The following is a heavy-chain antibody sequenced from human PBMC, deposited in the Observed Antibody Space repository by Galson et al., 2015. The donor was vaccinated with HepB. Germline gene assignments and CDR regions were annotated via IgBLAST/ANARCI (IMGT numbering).Heavy chain of an antibody. Sequence: SLRLSCAVSGFTFSSYAMHWFRQAPGKGLEWVAVISDDGSNKYYADSVKGRFTISRDNSKNTLYLQMISLRAEDTALYYCARDGVRGRAYCGGDCYSRDFDSWGQGTLVTVSS. J-gene: IGHJ4*02. D-gene: IGHD2-21*01. CDR2: ISDDGSNK. V-gene: IGHV3-30-3*01. CDR3: ARDGVRGRAYCGGDCYSRDFDS. CDR1: GFTFSSYA.